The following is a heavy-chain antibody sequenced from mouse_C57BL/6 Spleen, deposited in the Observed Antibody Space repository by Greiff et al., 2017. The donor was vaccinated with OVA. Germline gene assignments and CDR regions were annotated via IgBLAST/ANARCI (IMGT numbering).Heavy chain of an antibody. D-gene: IGHD1-1*01. CDR3: ATHGSSSSFAY. J-gene: IGHJ3*01. CDR2: ISNLAYSI. V-gene: IGHV5-15*01. Sequence: EVQLVESGGGLVQPGGSLKLSCAASGFTFSDYGMAWVRQAPRKGPEWVAFISNLAYSIYYADTVTGRFTISRENAKNTLYLEMSSLRSEDTAMYYCATHGSSSSFAYWGQGTLVTVSA. CDR1: GFTFSDYG.